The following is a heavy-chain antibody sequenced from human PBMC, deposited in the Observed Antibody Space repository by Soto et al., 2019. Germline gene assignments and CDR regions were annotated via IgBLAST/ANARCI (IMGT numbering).Heavy chain of an antibody. CDR2: ISGSGGST. J-gene: IGHJ4*02. CDR1: GFTFSSYA. D-gene: IGHD3-22*01. V-gene: IGHV3-23*01. Sequence: GGSLRLSCAASGFTFSSYAMSWVRHAPGKGLEWVSAISGSGGSTYYADSVKGRFTISRDNSKNTLYLQMNSLRAEDTAVYYCAKDADPYYYDSSGYGLDYWGQGTLVTVSS. CDR3: AKDADPYYYDSSGYGLDY.